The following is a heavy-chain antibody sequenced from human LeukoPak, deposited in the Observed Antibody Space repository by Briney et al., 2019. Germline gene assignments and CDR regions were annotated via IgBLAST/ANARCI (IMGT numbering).Heavy chain of an antibody. Sequence: QPGGSLRLSCAASGFTFSSYEMNWVRQAPGKGLEWVSYISSSGSTIYYADSVTGRFTISRDNAKNSLYLQMNSLRAEDTAVYYCARTSLLPMVRGDPAKLWGQGTLVTVSS. CDR3: ARTSLLPMVRGDPAKL. D-gene: IGHD3-10*01. V-gene: IGHV3-48*03. CDR2: ISSSGSTI. J-gene: IGHJ4*02. CDR1: GFTFSSYE.